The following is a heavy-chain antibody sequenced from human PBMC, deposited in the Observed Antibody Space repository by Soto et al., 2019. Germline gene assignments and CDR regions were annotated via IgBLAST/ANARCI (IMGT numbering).Heavy chain of an antibody. CDR1: GFTFSSYD. J-gene: IGHJ6*02. V-gene: IGHV3-13*01. Sequence: GGSLRLSCAASGFTFSSYDMHWVRQATGKGLEWVSAIGTAGDTYYPGSVKGRFTISRENAKNYLYLQMNSLTAGDTAVYYCARGGGIRGQYGKGGYYYGMDVWGQGTTVTVSS. CDR2: IGTAGDT. D-gene: IGHD4-17*01. CDR3: ARGGGIRGQYGKGGYYYGMDV.